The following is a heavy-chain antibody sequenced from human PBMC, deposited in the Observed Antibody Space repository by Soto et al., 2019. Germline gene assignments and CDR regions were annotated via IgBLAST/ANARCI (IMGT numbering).Heavy chain of an antibody. V-gene: IGHV1-18*04. CDR3: ARDRGDFWSVTYYFDY. CDR2: ISAYNGNT. CDR1: GYTFTSYG. Sequence: ASVKVSCKASGYTFTSYGISWVRQAPGQGLEWMGWISAYNGNTNYAQKLQGRVTMTTDTSTSTAYMELRSLRSDDTAVYYCARDRGDFWSVTYYFDYWGQGTLVTVSS. D-gene: IGHD3-3*01. J-gene: IGHJ4*02.